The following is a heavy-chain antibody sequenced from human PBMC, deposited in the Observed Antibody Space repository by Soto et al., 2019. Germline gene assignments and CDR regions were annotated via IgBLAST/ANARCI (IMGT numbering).Heavy chain of an antibody. CDR3: AKEITMIVVVITPAAFDI. Sequence: GGSLRLSCAASGFTFSSYAMSWVRQAPGKGLEWVSAISGSGGSTYYADSVKGRFTISRDNSKNTLYLQMNSLRAEDTAVYYCAKEITMIVVVITPAAFDIWGQGTMVTVSS. J-gene: IGHJ3*02. D-gene: IGHD3-22*01. CDR2: ISGSGGST. V-gene: IGHV3-23*01. CDR1: GFTFSSYA.